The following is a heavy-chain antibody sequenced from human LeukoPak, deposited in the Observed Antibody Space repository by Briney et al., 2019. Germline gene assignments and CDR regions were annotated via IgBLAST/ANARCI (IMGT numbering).Heavy chain of an antibody. CDR1: GGSLSYYY. J-gene: IGHJ4*02. V-gene: IGHV4-34*01. D-gene: IGHD2-21*02. CDR3: ARGGFYCGDDCYVDY. Sequence: SETLSLTCAVYGGSLSYYYWSWIRQTPEKGLEWSAELNRSGSTNYNPSLKSRVTISVDTSKNQFSLKLSSVTAADTAVYYCARGGFYCGDDCYVDYWGQGTLVTVSS. CDR2: LNRSGST.